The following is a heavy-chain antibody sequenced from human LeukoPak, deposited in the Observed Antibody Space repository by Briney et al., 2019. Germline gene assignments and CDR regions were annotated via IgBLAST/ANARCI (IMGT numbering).Heavy chain of an antibody. Sequence: GGSLRLSCAASGFTFSNAWMSWVRQAPGRGLEWVGRIKRKSNGGTIDYAAPVKGRFTISRDDSKNTLYLQMNSLKTEDTAIYYCATGVAVAGLVPFDYWGQGTLVTVSS. CDR3: ATGVAVAGLVPFDY. CDR2: IKRKSNGGTI. V-gene: IGHV3-15*01. J-gene: IGHJ4*02. D-gene: IGHD6-19*01. CDR1: GFTFSNAW.